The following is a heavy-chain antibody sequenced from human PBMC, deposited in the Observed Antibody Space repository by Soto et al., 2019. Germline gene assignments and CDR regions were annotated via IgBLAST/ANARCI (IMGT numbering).Heavy chain of an antibody. D-gene: IGHD5-12*01. V-gene: IGHV1-69*13. Sequence: ASVKVSCKASGGTFSSYAISWVRQAPGQGLEWMGGIIPIFGTANYAQKFQGRVTITADESTSTAYMELSSLRSEDTAVYYCARDRDGYSGGGNDYWGQGTLVTVSS. CDR3: ARDRDGYSGGGNDY. CDR2: IIPIFGTA. J-gene: IGHJ4*02. CDR1: GGTFSSYA.